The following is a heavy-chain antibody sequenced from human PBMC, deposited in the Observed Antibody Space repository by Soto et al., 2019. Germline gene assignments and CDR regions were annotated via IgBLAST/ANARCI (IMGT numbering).Heavy chain of an antibody. V-gene: IGHV4-31*03. D-gene: IGHD3-22*01. CDR2: IYYSGST. CDR1: GGSISSGGYY. CDR3: ARVLWTMIGETRYYYYGMDV. J-gene: IGHJ6*02. Sequence: SETLSLTCTVSGGSISSGGYYWSWIRQHPGKGLEWIGYIYYSGSTYSNPSLKSRVTMSVDTSKNQFSLKLSSVTAADTAVYYFARVLWTMIGETRYYYYGMDVWGQGTTVTVSS.